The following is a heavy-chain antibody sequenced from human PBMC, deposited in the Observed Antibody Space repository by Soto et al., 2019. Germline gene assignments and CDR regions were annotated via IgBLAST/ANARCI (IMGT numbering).Heavy chain of an antibody. CDR2: VSGSGGGT. D-gene: IGHD2-2*01. J-gene: IGHJ4*02. CDR3: AKSRTTCSGTSCHLDY. Sequence: GGSLRLSCAASGFTFSSYAMSWVRQAPGKGLEWVSAVSGSGGGTYYADSVKGRFAISRDNTKNTLFLQMNSLRAEDTAVYYCAKSRTTCSGTSCHLDYWGQGTLVTVSS. V-gene: IGHV3-23*01. CDR1: GFTFSSYA.